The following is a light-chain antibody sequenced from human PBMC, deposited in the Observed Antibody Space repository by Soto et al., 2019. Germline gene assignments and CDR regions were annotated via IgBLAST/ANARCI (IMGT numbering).Light chain of an antibody. V-gene: IGKV1-5*03. J-gene: IGKJ2*01. CDR2: KAS. CDR3: QQYNSDPYS. CDR1: QSISSW. Sequence: DIQMTQSPSTLSASVGARVTITCRASQSISSWLAWYQQKPGKAPKLLIYKASSLESGVPSRFSGSGSGTEFTLTSNSLQPDDFSTYYCQQYNSDPYSFGQGTKLEIK.